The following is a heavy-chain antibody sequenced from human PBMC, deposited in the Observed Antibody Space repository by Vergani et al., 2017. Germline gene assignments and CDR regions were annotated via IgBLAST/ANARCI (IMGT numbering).Heavy chain of an antibody. D-gene: IGHD3-10*01. CDR2: VSFRGDT. CDR3: ARSRIYYGAGSPDY. V-gene: IGHV4-59*02. J-gene: IGHJ4*02. Sequence: QVKLQESGPGLVKPSETLSLTCTVSGASVNSYYWSWIRQPPGKGLEWMGYVSFRGDTLYDPSVKGRITISLNTSSNQFSLYLTSVNAADTAVDYCARSRIYYGAGSPDYWGQGTLVTVSS. CDR1: GASVNSYY.